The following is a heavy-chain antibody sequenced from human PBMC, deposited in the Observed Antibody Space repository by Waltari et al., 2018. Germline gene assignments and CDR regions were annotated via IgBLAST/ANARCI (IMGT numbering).Heavy chain of an antibody. CDR1: GGSISSSNW. Sequence: QVQLQESGPGLVKPSGTLSLTCAGSGGSISSSNWWSWVRQPPGKGLEWIVEIYHSESSNYNPSLKSLVTRSVEKSNNQFSLKLSSVTAADTAVYYCARVPDYDICTCYYTGCYFYYWGQGTLVTVSS. CDR2: IYHSESS. CDR3: ARVPDYDICTCYYTGCYFYY. V-gene: IGHV4-4*02. D-gene: IGHD3-9*01. J-gene: IGHJ4*02.